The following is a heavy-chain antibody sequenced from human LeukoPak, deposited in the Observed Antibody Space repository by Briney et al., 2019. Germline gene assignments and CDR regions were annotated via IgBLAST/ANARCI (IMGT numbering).Heavy chain of an antibody. V-gene: IGHV4-38-2*01. Sequence: PSETLSLTCAVSGYSISSGYYWGWIRRPPGKGLEWIGSIYHSGSTYYNPSLKSRVTISVDTSKNQFSLKLSSVTAADTAVYYCARTRSTSWFDPWGQGTLVTVS. CDR1: GYSISSGYY. CDR2: IYHSGST. J-gene: IGHJ5*02. CDR3: ARTRSTSWFDP. D-gene: IGHD2-2*01.